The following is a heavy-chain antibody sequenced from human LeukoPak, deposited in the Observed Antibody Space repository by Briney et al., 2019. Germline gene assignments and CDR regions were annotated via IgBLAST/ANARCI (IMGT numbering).Heavy chain of an antibody. J-gene: IGHJ4*02. V-gene: IGHV3-66*01. D-gene: IGHD3-22*01. CDR3: ARKTDSGGQGDY. Sequence: GGSLRLSCAASGFTVSSNYMSWVRQAPGKGLEWVSVIYSGGSTSYADSVKGRFTISRDNSKNTLYLQMNSLRAEDTAVYYCARKTDSGGQGDYWGPGTLVTVSS. CDR1: GFTVSSNY. CDR2: IYSGGST.